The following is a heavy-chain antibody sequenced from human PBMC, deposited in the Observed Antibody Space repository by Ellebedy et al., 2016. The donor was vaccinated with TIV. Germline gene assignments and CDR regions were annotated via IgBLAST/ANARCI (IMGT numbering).Heavy chain of an antibody. D-gene: IGHD6-19*01. CDR1: GFTFSSYS. Sequence: PGGSLRLSCAASGFTFSSYSMNWVRQAPGKGLELVSAMSGSGGSTYYADSVKGRFTISRDNSKNTLYLQMNSLRAEDTAVYYCAKDLRAVAGRPINWFDPWGQGTLVTVSS. CDR3: AKDLRAVAGRPINWFDP. V-gene: IGHV3-23*01. CDR2: MSGSGGST. J-gene: IGHJ5*02.